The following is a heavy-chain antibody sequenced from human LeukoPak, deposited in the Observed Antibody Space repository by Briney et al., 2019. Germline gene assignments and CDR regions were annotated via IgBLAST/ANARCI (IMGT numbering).Heavy chain of an antibody. CDR1: GGSISSYY. CDR2: IYYSGST. J-gene: IGHJ6*03. CDR3: ARVFYGSGSYYQFYYYYMDV. Sequence: SETLSLTCTVSGGSISSYYWSWIRQPPGKGLEWIGYIYYSGSTNYNPSLKSRVTISVDTSKNQFSLKLSSVTAADTAVYYCARVFYGSGSYYQFYYYYMDVWGKGTTVTISS. D-gene: IGHD3-10*01. V-gene: IGHV4-59*01.